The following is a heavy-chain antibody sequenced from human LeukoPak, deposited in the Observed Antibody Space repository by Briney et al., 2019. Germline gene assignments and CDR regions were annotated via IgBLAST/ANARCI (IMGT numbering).Heavy chain of an antibody. CDR3: ARQRGIESRSGWYRIFDY. CDR1: GDSISNYF. CDR2: IHYTGST. V-gene: IGHV4-59*08. D-gene: IGHD6-19*01. Sequence: PSETLSLTCTVSGDSISNYFWSWIRQPPGKGLEWIAYIHYTGSTVYNPSLQSRVTIAVDTSKNQFSLKLSSATAADTAVYYCARQRGIESRSGWYRIFDYWGQGTLVTASS. J-gene: IGHJ4*02.